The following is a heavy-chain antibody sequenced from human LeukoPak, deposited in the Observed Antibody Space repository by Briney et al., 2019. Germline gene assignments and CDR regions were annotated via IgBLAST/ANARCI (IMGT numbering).Heavy chain of an antibody. V-gene: IGHV1-2*04. Sequence: VSCKASGYTFTGYYMHWVRQAPGQGLEWMGWINPNSGGTNYAQKFQGWVTMTRDTSISTAYMELSRLRSDDTAVYYCARGRKLLANSRYGMDVWGKGTTVTVSS. CDR2: INPNSGGT. J-gene: IGHJ6*04. CDR1: GYTFTGYY. D-gene: IGHD2-15*01. CDR3: ARGRKLLANSRYGMDV.